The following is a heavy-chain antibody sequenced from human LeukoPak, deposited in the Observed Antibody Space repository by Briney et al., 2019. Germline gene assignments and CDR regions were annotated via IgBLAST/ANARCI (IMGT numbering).Heavy chain of an antibody. CDR3: ARERSYEIAARYRDY. V-gene: IGHV4-61*02. CDR1: GGSISSGSYY. J-gene: IGHJ4*02. D-gene: IGHD6-6*01. CDR2: IYTSGST. Sequence: PSETLSLTCTVSGGSISSGSYYWSWIRQPAGKGLEWIGRIYTSGSTNYNPSLKSRVTISVDTSKNQFSLKLSSVTAADTAVYYCARERSYEIAARYRDYWGQGTLVTVSS.